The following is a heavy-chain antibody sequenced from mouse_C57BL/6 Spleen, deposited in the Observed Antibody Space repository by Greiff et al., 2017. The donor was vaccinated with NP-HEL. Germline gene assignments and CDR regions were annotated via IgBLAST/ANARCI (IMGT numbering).Heavy chain of an antibody. CDR2: IYPGSGST. Sequence: VQLQQSGAELVKPGASVKMSCKASGYTFTSYWITWVKQRPGQGLEWIGDIYPGSGSTNYNEKFKSKATLTVDTSSSTAYMQLSSLTSEDSSVYYCARRGLYDGYYWGQGTTLTVSS. V-gene: IGHV1-55*01. D-gene: IGHD2-3*01. CDR3: ARRGLYDGYY. J-gene: IGHJ2*01. CDR1: GYTFTSYW.